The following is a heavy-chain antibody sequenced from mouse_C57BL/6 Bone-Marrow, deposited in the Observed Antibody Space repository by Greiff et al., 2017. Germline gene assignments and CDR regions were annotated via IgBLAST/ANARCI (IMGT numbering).Heavy chain of an antibody. V-gene: IGHV1-69*02. D-gene: IGHD1-1*01. CDR3: ARAITTVVAPFDY. J-gene: IGHJ2*01. CDR2: IDPSDSYT. CDR1: GYTFTSYW. Sequence: VQLQQPGAELVKPGASVKLSCKASGYTFTSYWMHWVKQRPGQGLEWIGVIDPSDSYTNYNQKFKGKATLTVDTSSSTAYMQLSSLTSEDSAVYNCARAITTVVAPFDYWDQGTTLTVSA.